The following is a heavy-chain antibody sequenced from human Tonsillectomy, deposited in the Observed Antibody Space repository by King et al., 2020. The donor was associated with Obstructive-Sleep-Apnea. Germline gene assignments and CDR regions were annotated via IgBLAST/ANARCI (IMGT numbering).Heavy chain of an antibody. CDR2: ISYDGSNK. D-gene: IGHD3-10*01. J-gene: IGHJ3*02. CDR3: AREEGSSGAFDI. Sequence: QVQLVESGGGVVQPGRSLRLSCAASGFTFSSYAMHWVRQAPGKGLEWVALISYDGSNKYYADSVKGRFTISRDNSKNTLYLQMNSLRTEDTAVYYCAREEGSSGAFDIWGQGTMVTVSS. V-gene: IGHV3-30-3*01. CDR1: GFTFSSYA.